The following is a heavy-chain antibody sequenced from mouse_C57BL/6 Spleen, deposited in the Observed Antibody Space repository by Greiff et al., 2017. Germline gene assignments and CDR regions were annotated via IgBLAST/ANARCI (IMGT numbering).Heavy chain of an antibody. D-gene: IGHD2-3*01. Sequence: QVQLKESGPGLVQPSQSLSITCTVSGFSLTSYGVHWVRQSPGKGLEWLGVIWSGGSTDYNAAFISRLSISKDNSKSQVFFKMNSLQADDTAIYYCARNGLDGYLDYWGQGTTLTVSS. V-gene: IGHV2-2*01. CDR3: ARNGLDGYLDY. CDR1: GFSLTSYG. CDR2: IWSGGST. J-gene: IGHJ2*01.